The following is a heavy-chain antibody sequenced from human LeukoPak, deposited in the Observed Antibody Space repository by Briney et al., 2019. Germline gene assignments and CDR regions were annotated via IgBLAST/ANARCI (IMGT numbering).Heavy chain of an antibody. CDR3: ARDGSYGYLNFVYYYGMDV. D-gene: IGHD5-18*01. J-gene: IGHJ6*02. V-gene: IGHV3-21*01. CDR2: ISSSSSYI. Sequence: GGSLRLSCAASGFTFSSYSMNWVRQAPGKGLEWVSSISSSSSYIYYADSVKGRFTISRDNAKNSLYLQMNSLRAEDTAVYYSARDGSYGYLNFVYYYGMDVWGQGTTVTVSS. CDR1: GFTFSSYS.